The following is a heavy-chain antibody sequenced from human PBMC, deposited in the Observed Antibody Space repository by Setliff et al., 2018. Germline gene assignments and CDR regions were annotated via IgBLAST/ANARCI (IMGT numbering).Heavy chain of an antibody. CDR3: ARRGRGPMVRDFDY. CDR1: GGSISSSSYY. Sequence: KPSETLSLTCTVSGGSISSSSYYWGWIRQPPGKGLEWIGSIYYSGSTYYNPSLKSRVTISVDTSKNQFSLKLSSVTAADTAVYYCARRGRGPMVRDFDYWGQGTLVTVSS. CDR2: IYYSGST. D-gene: IGHD3-10*01. V-gene: IGHV4-39*01. J-gene: IGHJ4*02.